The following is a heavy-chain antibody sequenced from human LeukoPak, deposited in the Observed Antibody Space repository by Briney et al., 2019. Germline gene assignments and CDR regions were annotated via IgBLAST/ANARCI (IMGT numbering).Heavy chain of an antibody. CDR1: GFTFDDYT. CDR2: IRGDGGST. V-gene: IGHV3-43*01. J-gene: IGHJ4*01. CDR3: AKGKYTGIWYADY. D-gene: IGHD6-13*01. Sequence: PGGSLRLSCAASGFTFDDYTMHWVRQAPGKGLEWVSLIRGDGGSTFYGDSVKGRFTISRDNSKNSLYLQMNSLSTDDTALYYCAKGKYTGIWYADYWGHGTLVTVSS.